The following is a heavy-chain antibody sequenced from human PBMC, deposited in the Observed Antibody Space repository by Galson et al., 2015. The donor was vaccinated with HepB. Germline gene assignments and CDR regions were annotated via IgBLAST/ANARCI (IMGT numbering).Heavy chain of an antibody. D-gene: IGHD5-24*01. CDR2: ISYDGSNK. CDR3: ARDEMATISGGSFDY. Sequence: SLRLSCAASGFTFSSYAMHWVRQAPGKGLEWVAVISYDGSNKYYADSVKGRFTISRDNSKNTLYLQMNSLRAEDTAVYYCARDEMATISGGSFDYWGQGTLVTVSS. J-gene: IGHJ4*02. CDR1: GFTFSSYA. V-gene: IGHV3-30-3*01.